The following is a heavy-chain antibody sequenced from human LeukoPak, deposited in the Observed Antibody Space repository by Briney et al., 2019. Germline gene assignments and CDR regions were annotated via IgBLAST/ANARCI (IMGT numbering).Heavy chain of an antibody. V-gene: IGHV3-20*04. CDR2: INWNGGST. Sequence: PGRSLRLSCAPSGFTFSRHGMHWVRQAPGKGLEWVSGINWNGGSTGYADSVKGRFTISRDNAKNSLYLQMNSLRAEDTALYYCAREGGPPGDGDYVKKADFDYWGQGTLVTVS. CDR3: AREGGPPGDGDYVKKADFDY. D-gene: IGHD4-17*01. CDR1: GFTFSRHG. J-gene: IGHJ4*02.